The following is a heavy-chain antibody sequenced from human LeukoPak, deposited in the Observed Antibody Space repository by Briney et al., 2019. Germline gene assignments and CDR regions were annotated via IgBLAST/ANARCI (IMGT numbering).Heavy chain of an antibody. Sequence: ASVKVSCKASGGTFSSYGISWVRQAPGQGLEWMGGIIPIFGTANYAQKFQGRVTITADKSTSTAYMELSSLRSEDTAVYYCVRDEDYGIYVNFDFWGQGTLVTVSS. J-gene: IGHJ4*02. CDR1: GGTFSSYG. CDR2: IIPIFGTA. V-gene: IGHV1-69*06. D-gene: IGHD4-17*01. CDR3: VRDEDYGIYVNFDF.